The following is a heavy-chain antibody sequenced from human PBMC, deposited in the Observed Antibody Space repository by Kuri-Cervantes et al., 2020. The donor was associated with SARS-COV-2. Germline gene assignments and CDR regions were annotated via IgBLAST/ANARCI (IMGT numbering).Heavy chain of an antibody. Sequence: GESLKISCAASGFTLSTSWMSWVRQAPGKGLEWVANIGQDGSVKYYVDSAKGRFTISRDNAKNSLYLQMNSLRTDDMAVYYCAMGGNYWHAWGQGTLVTVSS. CDR1: GFTLSTSW. CDR2: IGQDGSVK. D-gene: IGHD1-1*01. V-gene: IGHV3-7*01. CDR3: AMGGNYWHA. J-gene: IGHJ5*02.